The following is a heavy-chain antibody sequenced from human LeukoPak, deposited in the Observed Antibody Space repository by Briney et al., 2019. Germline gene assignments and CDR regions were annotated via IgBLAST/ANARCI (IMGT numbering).Heavy chain of an antibody. Sequence: GGSLRLSCAASGLSFGSYVMSGVRQAPGKGLEWVSSISSSSSYIYYADSVKGRFTISRDNAKNSLYLQMNSLRAEDTAVYYCARDISPAGTEDAFDIWGQGTMVTVSS. J-gene: IGHJ3*02. V-gene: IGHV3-21*01. CDR2: ISSSSSYI. CDR3: ARDISPAGTEDAFDI. CDR1: GLSFGSYV. D-gene: IGHD1-1*01.